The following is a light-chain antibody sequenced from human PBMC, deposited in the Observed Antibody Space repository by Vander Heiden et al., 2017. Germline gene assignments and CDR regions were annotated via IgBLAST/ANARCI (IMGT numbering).Light chain of an antibody. Sequence: IVMTQSPATLSVSPGESVTLSCRASQNVDSNLAWYRQKPGQSPRLLIYGVSTRASDTPGRFSGSGSGTEFTLTISSLQSEDFGVYYCQQYKKWPPLSFGGGTKVEIK. CDR1: QNVDSN. J-gene: IGKJ4*01. CDR2: GVS. V-gene: IGKV3-15*01. CDR3: QQYKKWPPLS.